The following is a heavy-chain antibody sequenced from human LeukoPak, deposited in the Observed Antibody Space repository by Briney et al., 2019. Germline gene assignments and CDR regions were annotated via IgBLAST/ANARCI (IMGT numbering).Heavy chain of an antibody. J-gene: IGHJ4*02. Sequence: PGGSLRLSCAASGFTFSSSAMSWVRQAPGKGLEWVSVIYSGGSTYYADSVKGRFTISRDNSKNTLYLQMNSLRTEDTAVYYCAKAEGYDILTGLDYWGQGTLVTVSS. CDR3: AKAEGYDILTGLDY. V-gene: IGHV3-23*03. D-gene: IGHD3-9*01. CDR1: GFTFSSSA. CDR2: IYSGGST.